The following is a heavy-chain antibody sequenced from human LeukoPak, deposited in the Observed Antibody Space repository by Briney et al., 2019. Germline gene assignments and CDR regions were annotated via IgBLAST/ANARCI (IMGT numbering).Heavy chain of an antibody. Sequence: GESLQISCTGSGYSFTSYWIRWMRQVPGQRLAWRGSIYPTDSATRYSLFFQRQVTISDDQSISTAYLQWRSLKASDTAMYYCARVSTMVRGFIGAFDIWGQGTMVTVSS. V-gene: IGHV5-51*01. CDR2: IYPTDSAT. J-gene: IGHJ3*02. D-gene: IGHD3-10*01. CDR3: ARVSTMVRGFIGAFDI. CDR1: GYSFTSYW.